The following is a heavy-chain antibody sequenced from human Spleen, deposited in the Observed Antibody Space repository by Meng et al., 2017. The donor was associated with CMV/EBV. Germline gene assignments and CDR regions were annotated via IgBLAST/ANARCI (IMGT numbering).Heavy chain of an antibody. V-gene: IGHV3-20*04. CDR3: ARDGTFDWNYEDY. Sequence: GESLKIPCAASGFILDDYGMSWVRQAPGQGLEWVSGINWNGVSSGYADSVKGRFTISRDKAKNSLYLQMNSLRAEDTALYYCARDGTFDWNYEDYWGQGTLVTVSS. J-gene: IGHJ4*02. D-gene: IGHD1-7*01. CDR1: GFILDDYG. CDR2: INWNGVSS.